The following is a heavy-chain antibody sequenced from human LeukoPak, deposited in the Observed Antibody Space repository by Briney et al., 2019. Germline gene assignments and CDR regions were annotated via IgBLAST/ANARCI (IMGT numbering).Heavy chain of an antibody. D-gene: IGHD4-23*01. CDR3: ARQIGAGRWSFDY. CDR2: MYYSGST. V-gene: IGHV4-39*01. J-gene: IGHJ4*02. CDR1: GASISSSYYY. Sequence: SETLSLTCTVSGASISSSYYYWGWIRQPPGKGLEWIGNMYYSGSTYKNPSLKSRVTVSLDTSKNQFSLKLTSVTAADTAVYYCARQIGAGRWSFDYWGQGTLVTVSS.